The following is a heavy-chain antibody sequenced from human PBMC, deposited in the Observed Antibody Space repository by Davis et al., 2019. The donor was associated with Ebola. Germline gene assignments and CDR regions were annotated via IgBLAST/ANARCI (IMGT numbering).Heavy chain of an antibody. D-gene: IGHD5-18*01. CDR1: GGSFSGYY. Sequence: MPSETLSLTCAVYGGSFSGYYWSWIRQPPGKGLEWIGEINHSGSTNYNPSLKSRVTISVDTSKNQFSLKLSSVTAADTAVYYCARGIQLWLYGMDVWGKGTTVTVSS. J-gene: IGHJ6*04. CDR2: INHSGST. V-gene: IGHV4-34*01. CDR3: ARGIQLWLYGMDV.